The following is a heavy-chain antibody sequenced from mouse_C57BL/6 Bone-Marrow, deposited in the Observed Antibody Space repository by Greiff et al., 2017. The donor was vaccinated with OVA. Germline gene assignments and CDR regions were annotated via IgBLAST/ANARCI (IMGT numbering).Heavy chain of an antibody. J-gene: IGHJ4*01. CDR2: ISYDGSN. CDR1: GYSTTSGYY. CDR3: ARDSEDYAMDY. Sequence: DVKLVESGPGLVKPSQSLSLTCSVTGYSTTSGYYWNWIRQFPGNKLEWMGYISYDGSNNYNPSLKNRISITRDTSKNQFFLKLNSVTTEDTATYYCARDSEDYAMDYWGQGTSVTVSS. V-gene: IGHV3-6*01.